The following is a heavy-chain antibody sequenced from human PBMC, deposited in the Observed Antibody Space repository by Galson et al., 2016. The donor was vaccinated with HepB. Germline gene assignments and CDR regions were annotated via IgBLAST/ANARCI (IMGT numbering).Heavy chain of an antibody. CDR3: ARMRAFDI. V-gene: IGHV4-34*01. Sequence: SETLSLTCAVYGGSFSGAYWNWIRQSADKGLEWIGDITHGGSTNYNPSLESRVTISVDTSKNQFSLKLISVTAADTAVYYCARMRAFDIWSQGTMVTVSS. J-gene: IGHJ3*02. CDR1: GGSFSGAY. CDR2: ITHGGST.